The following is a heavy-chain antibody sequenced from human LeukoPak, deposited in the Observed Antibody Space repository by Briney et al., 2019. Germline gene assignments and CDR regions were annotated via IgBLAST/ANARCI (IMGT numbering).Heavy chain of an antibody. CDR3: ARGGAARLHFQN. V-gene: IGHV4-59*01. CDR1: GGSISTYY. CDR2: IYHSGST. J-gene: IGHJ1*01. D-gene: IGHD6-6*01. Sequence: SSETLSLTCTVSGGSISTYYWNWIRQPPGKGLEWIGYIYHSGSTNYNPSLQSRVTISVDTSKNQFSLDLNSVTAADTAVYYCARGGAARLHFQNWGQGTLVTVSS.